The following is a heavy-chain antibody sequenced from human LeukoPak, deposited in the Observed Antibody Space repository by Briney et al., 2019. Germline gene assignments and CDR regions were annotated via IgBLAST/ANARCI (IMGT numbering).Heavy chain of an antibody. J-gene: IGHJ4*02. CDR1: GFTFSSYW. D-gene: IGHD4-17*01. CDR2: ISGSGGST. Sequence: GGSLRLSCVASGFTFSSYWMHWVRQAPGKGLEWVSGISGSGGSTYYADSAKGRFTISRDNSKNTLYLQMNSLRAEDTAVYYCATDYGEAYWGQGTLVTVSS. V-gene: IGHV3-23*01. CDR3: ATDYGEAY.